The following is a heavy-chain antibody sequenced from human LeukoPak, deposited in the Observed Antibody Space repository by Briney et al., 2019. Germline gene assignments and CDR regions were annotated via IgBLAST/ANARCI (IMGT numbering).Heavy chain of an antibody. V-gene: IGHV3-23*01. D-gene: IGHD4-17*01. CDR3: ARASYGDYLFDY. CDR2: ISGSGGST. CDR1: GFTFSSYA. J-gene: IGHJ4*02. Sequence: PGGSLRLSCAASGFTFSSYAMSWVRQAPGKGLEWVSAISGSGGSTYYADSVKGRFTISRDNSKNSLYLQMNSLRAEDTAVYYCARASYGDYLFDYWGQGTLVTVSS.